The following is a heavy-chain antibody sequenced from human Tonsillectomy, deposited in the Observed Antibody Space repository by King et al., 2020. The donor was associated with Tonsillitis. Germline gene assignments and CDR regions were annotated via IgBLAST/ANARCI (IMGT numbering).Heavy chain of an antibody. CDR2: ISGSGGST. V-gene: IGHV3-23*04. CDR3: AKYSGSYWGYFYY. J-gene: IGHJ4*02. CDR1: GFTFSSYA. Sequence: VQLVESGGGLVQPGGSLRLSCAASGFTFSSYAMSWVRQAPGKGLEWVSAISGSGGSTSYADSVKGRFTISRDNYKHTLYLQMNSLRAEDTAVYYCAKYSGSYWGYFYYWGQGTLVTVSS. D-gene: IGHD1-26*01.